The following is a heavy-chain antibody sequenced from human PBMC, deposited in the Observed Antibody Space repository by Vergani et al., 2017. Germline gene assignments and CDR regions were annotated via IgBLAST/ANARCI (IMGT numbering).Heavy chain of an antibody. D-gene: IGHD3-10*01. CDR3: AVRARVYLVGGGIVTRRTFDY. Sequence: QVQLQQWGAGVVKPSGTLSLTCAVFGESFSSFYWSWIRQPPGKGLEWIGEINNDGHTNYNPSLESRVTVSRDTAKNQFSLNLMSVTDADTAMYYCAVRARVYLVGGGIVTRRTFDYWSQGSLVTVSS. CDR1: GESFSSFY. CDR2: INNDGHT. V-gene: IGHV4-34*02. J-gene: IGHJ4*02.